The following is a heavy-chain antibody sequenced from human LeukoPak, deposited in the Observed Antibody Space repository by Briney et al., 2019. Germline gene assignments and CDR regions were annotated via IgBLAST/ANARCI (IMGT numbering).Heavy chain of an antibody. V-gene: IGHV1-18*01. CDR2: ISAYDGNT. Sequence: ASVKVSCKASGYTFSSYGISWVRQAPGQGLEWMGWISAYDGNTNYAQKLQGRVTVTTDTSTSTAYMELRSLRSDDTAVYYCARAVRGYSYAYLPYWGQGTLVTVSS. CDR3: ARAVRGYSYAYLPY. CDR1: GYTFSSYG. D-gene: IGHD5-18*01. J-gene: IGHJ4*02.